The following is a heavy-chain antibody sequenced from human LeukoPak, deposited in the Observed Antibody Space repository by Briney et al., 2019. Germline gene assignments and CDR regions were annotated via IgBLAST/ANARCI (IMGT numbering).Heavy chain of an antibody. CDR1: GFTFSSYA. Sequence: GRSLRLSCAASGFTFSSYAMHWVRQAPGKGLEWVAVISYDGSNKYHADSVKGRFTISRDNSKNTLYLQMNSLRAEDTAVYYCARESCSGGSCYDDYWGQGTLVTVSS. CDR3: ARESCSGGSCYDDY. D-gene: IGHD2-15*01. CDR2: ISYDGSNK. J-gene: IGHJ4*02. V-gene: IGHV3-30-3*01.